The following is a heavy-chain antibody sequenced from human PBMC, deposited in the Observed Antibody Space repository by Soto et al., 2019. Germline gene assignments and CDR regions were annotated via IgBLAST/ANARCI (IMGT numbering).Heavy chain of an antibody. Sequence: QVQLQESGPGLVKPSETLSLTCSVSGGSISGYYWCWIRQTPEKGLEWIGYIYYSGSTNYNPSLKSRVTMLIDMSKNQFSLKLTSVSDADTAVYYCAAAPRYWGQGILVTVSS. D-gene: IGHD2-15*01. CDR3: AAAPRY. V-gene: IGHV4-59*01. CDR1: GGSISGYY. J-gene: IGHJ4*02. CDR2: IYYSGST.